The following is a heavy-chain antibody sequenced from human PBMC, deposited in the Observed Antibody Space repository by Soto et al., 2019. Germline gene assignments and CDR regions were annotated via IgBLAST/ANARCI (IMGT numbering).Heavy chain of an antibody. Sequence: QVQLQESGPGLVKPSETLSLICTVSGGSISPYYWSWIRQPPGKGLEWIGYIYYSGSTNYNPSLRIRVTISVDTTKNQSSLRLSSVTAADTAVYYCARLGRRTVASHFDYWGQGTLITVSS. CDR3: ARLGRRTVASHFDY. J-gene: IGHJ4*02. CDR2: IYYSGST. CDR1: GGSISPYY. D-gene: IGHD2-21*01. V-gene: IGHV4-59*08.